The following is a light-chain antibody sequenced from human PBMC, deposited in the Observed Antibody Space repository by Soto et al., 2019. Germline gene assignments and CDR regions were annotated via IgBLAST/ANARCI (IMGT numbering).Light chain of an antibody. J-gene: IGLJ1*01. Sequence: QSALTQPASVSGSPGQSITISCTGTSSEVGGYNYVSWYQQHPGKAPKLMIYDVSNRPSGVSNRFSGSKSGNTASLTISGLQAEDEADYYCSSYTSSSPYVFGTGTKSPS. V-gene: IGLV2-14*01. CDR2: DVS. CDR3: SSYTSSSPYV. CDR1: SSEVGGYNY.